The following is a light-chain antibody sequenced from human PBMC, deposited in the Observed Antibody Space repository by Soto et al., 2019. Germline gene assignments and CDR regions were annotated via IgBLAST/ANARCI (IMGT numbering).Light chain of an antibody. J-gene: IGKJ2*01. CDR3: QQFNSYPRT. CDR1: QGVGSA. V-gene: IGKV1-13*02. CDR2: DAS. Sequence: AIQLTQSPSSLSASVGDRVTITCRASQGVGSAVAWYQQKAGKAPKLLMYDASSLEIGVPSRFGGGGSGADFTLTISSLQPEDFATYYCQQFNSYPRTFGQGTKLEIK.